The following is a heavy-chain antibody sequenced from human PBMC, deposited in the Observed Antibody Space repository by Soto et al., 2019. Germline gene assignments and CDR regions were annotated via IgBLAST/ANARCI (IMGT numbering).Heavy chain of an antibody. Sequence: QVQLVQSGAEVKKPGSSVKVSCKASGGTFSSYTISWVRQAPGQGLEWMGRIIPILGIANYAQKFQGRVTITADKSTSTAYMELTSLRSEDTAVYYCARLRDSDGMDVWGQGTTVTVSS. CDR3: ARLRDSDGMDV. CDR1: GGTFSSYT. J-gene: IGHJ6*02. D-gene: IGHD1-26*01. V-gene: IGHV1-69*02. CDR2: IIPILGIA.